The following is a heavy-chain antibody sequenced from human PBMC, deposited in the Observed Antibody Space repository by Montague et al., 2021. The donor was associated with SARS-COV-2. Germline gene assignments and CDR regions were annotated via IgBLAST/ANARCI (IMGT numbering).Heavy chain of an antibody. D-gene: IGHD3-3*01. V-gene: IGHV4-59*12. CDR1: GGSISPYY. J-gene: IGHJ6*02. Sequence: SETLSLTCTVSGGSISPYYWSWIRQSPGKGLECIGYTSYSGSTDYNPSLKSRVTISIDTSKNLFSLKLSSVTAADTAVYYCARWGEYYDSPYYYYAMDVWGQGTTVTVSS. CDR2: TSYSGST. CDR3: ARWGEYYDSPYYYYAMDV.